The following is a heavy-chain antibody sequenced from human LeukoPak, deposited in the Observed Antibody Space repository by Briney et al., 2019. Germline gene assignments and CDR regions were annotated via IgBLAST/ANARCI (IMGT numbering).Heavy chain of an antibody. V-gene: IGHV3-23*01. CDR1: GFTFSSYA. D-gene: IGHD5-18*01. CDR2: ISGSGGST. J-gene: IGHJ4*02. CDR3: AKNGGYSYGSLLDY. Sequence: PGGSLRLSCAAPGFTFSSYAMSWVRQAPGKGLEWVSAISGSGGSTYYADSVKGRFTISRDNSKNTLYLQMNSLRAEDTAVYYCAKNGGYSYGSLLDYWGQGTLVTVSS.